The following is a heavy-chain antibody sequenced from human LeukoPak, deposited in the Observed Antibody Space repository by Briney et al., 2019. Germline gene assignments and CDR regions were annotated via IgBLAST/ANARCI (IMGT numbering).Heavy chain of an antibody. CDR3: ARRDCSSTSCYAEYFQH. J-gene: IGHJ1*01. Sequence: GESLKISCKGCGYSFTSYWIGWVRQMPGKGLEWMGIIYPGDSDTRYSPSFQGQVTISADKSISTAYLQWSSLKASDTAMYYCARRDCSSTSCYAEYFQHWGQGTLVTVSS. CDR2: IYPGDSDT. D-gene: IGHD2-2*01. V-gene: IGHV5-51*01. CDR1: GYSFTSYW.